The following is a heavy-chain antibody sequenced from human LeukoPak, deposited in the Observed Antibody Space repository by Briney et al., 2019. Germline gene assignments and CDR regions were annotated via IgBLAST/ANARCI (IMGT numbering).Heavy chain of an antibody. D-gene: IGHD3-10*02. V-gene: IGHV1-2*02. J-gene: IGHJ4*02. CDR2: MNPNVGGA. CDR1: GHTFTGYY. Sequence: GASVKVSCKASGHTFTGYYVYWVRQAPGQGLELMGWMNPNVGGANFPQKFQGRVTVASDPAISAAYMELRRLRSDDTAVYYCARGVFGESLESWGQGTLLTVSS. CDR3: ARGVFGESLES.